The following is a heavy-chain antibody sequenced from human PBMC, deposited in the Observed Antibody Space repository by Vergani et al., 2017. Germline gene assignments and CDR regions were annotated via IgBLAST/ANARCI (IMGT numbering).Heavy chain of an antibody. CDR3: ARETRQYCTSTSCLYSFDI. CDR2: IYYDGNP. CDR1: SGSIRSRDDS. J-gene: IGHJ3*02. D-gene: IGHD2-2*01. Sequence: QVQLQESGPGLVKPLQTLSLTCTVSSGSIRSRDDSWNWIRQPPGKGLEWIGKIYYDGNPSYNPSLKSRISVSVDTSRNQFSLGLNSVTAADTAVYYCARETRQYCTSTSCLYSFDIWGQGTMVTVSS. V-gene: IGHV4-30-4*01.